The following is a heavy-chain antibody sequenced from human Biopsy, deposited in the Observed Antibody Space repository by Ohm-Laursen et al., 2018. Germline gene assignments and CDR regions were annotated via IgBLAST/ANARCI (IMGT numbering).Heavy chain of an antibody. CDR1: GFTFSSFG. Sequence: SLRLSCAASGFTFSSFGMHWVRQAPGKGLESVAVISYDGSNKDEADSVKGRFTISRDNSKNTMSLQMNSLRTEDTAVYYCAKELVVRGVGDHGMDVWGQGTTVTVSS. D-gene: IGHD3-10*01. V-gene: IGHV3-30*18. J-gene: IGHJ6*02. CDR2: ISYDGSNK. CDR3: AKELVVRGVGDHGMDV.